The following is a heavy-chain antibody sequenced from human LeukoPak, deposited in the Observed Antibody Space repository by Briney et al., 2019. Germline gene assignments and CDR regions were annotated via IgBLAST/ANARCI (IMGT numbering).Heavy chain of an antibody. CDR3: ARETSYCSSTSCPLGY. CDR2: IYYSGST. CDR1: GGSISSGGYY. V-gene: IGHV4-31*03. J-gene: IGHJ4*02. Sequence: SETLSLTCTVSGGSISSGGYYWSWIRQHPGTGLEWIGYIYYSGSTNYNPSLKSRVTISVDTSKNQFSLKLSSVTAADTAVYYCARETSYCSSTSCPLGYWGQGTLVTVSS. D-gene: IGHD2-2*01.